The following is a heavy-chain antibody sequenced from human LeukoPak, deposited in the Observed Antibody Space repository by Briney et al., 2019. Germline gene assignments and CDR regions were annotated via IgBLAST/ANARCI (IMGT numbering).Heavy chain of an antibody. V-gene: IGHV4-59*12. Sequence: SETLSLTCTVSGGSISSYYWSWIRQPPGKGLEWIGYIYYSGSTNYNSSLKSRVTISVDTSKNQFSLRLSSVTAADTAVYYCARLSPISMKVLVIRGHAFDVWGQGTMVTVSS. D-gene: IGHD3-22*01. J-gene: IGHJ3*01. CDR3: ARLSPISMKVLVIRGHAFDV. CDR2: IYYSGST. CDR1: GGSISSYY.